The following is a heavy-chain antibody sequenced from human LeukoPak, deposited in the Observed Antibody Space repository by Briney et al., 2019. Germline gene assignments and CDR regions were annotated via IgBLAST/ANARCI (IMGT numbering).Heavy chain of an antibody. CDR3: ATGAPYCSGANCMYYFDY. CDR1: GFTFSNYN. Sequence: GGSLRLSCAASGFTFSNYNMNWVRQAPGKGVEWVSSISSSSSYIYYADSVKGRFTISRDKAKNSLYMQMNRLRGEDTGVYNCATGAPYCSGANCMYYFDYWGQGTLVTVSS. J-gene: IGHJ4*02. V-gene: IGHV3-21*01. CDR2: ISSSSSYI. D-gene: IGHD2-15*01.